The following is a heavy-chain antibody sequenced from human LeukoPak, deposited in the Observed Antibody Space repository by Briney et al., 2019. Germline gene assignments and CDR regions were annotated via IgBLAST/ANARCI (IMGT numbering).Heavy chain of an antibody. CDR3: AKGTYGSGSYYNS. CDR2: ISGSGGST. Sequence: GGSLRLSCAASGFTFSSYAMSWVRQAPGKGLEWVSAISGSGGSTYHADSVKGRFTISRDNSKNTLYLQMNSLRAEDTAVYYCAKGTYGSGSYYNSWGQGTLVTVSS. D-gene: IGHD3-10*01. V-gene: IGHV3-23*01. J-gene: IGHJ4*02. CDR1: GFTFSSYA.